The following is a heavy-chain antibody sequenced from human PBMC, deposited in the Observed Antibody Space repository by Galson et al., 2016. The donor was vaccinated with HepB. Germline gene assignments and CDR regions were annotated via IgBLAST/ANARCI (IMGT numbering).Heavy chain of an antibody. D-gene: IGHD3-9*01. CDR2: ILYDGSKK. J-gene: IGHJ4*02. CDR1: GFTLSTYG. CDR3: AREGRGDLDWVLLN. V-gene: IGHV3-30*03. Sequence: SLRLSCAASGFTLSTYGMHWVRQAPGKGLEWVAVILYDGSKKYYADSVKGRFTISRDSSKNTLYLQMNRLRSEDTAVYYCAREGRGDLDWVLLNWGQGTLVTVSS.